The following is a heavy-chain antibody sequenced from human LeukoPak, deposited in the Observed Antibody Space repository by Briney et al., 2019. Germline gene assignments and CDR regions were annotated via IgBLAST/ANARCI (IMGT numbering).Heavy chain of an antibody. V-gene: IGHV1-18*01. CDR1: GYTFTSYG. CDR2: ISTYNGNT. D-gene: IGHD3-22*01. CDR3: ASQGGNEYYYDSSGRLNHP. Sequence: GASVKVSCKASGYTFTSYGISWVQQAPGQGLEGMGWISTYNGNTNYAQKLQGRVTMTRDTSISTAYMELSRLRSDDTAVYYCASQGGNEYYYDSSGRLNHPWGQGTLVTVPS. J-gene: IGHJ4*02.